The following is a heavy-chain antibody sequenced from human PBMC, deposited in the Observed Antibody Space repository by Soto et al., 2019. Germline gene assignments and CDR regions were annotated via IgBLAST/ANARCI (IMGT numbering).Heavy chain of an antibody. CDR1: GFPFSTYG. J-gene: IGHJ3*02. Sequence: QVQLVESGGGVVQPGTSLRLSCAVSGFPFSTYGFHWVRQPPGKGLEWVAVIVSDGSAKYHANSVEGRFTITRDNYKDTLYLQMNSLRAEDTAGYYCARDDAFGNENGFDIWGQGTMVTVSS. V-gene: IGHV3-33*01. CDR2: IVSDGSAK. CDR3: ARDDAFGNENGFDI. D-gene: IGHD1-1*01.